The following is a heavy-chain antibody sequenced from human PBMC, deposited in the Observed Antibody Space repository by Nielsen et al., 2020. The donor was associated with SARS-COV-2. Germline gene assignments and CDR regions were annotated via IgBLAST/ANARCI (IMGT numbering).Heavy chain of an antibody. V-gene: IGHV3-30*03. CDR3: ASDSNSYNYYYYYGMDV. J-gene: IGHJ6*02. CDR2: ISYDGSNK. CDR1: GFTFSSYG. D-gene: IGHD2-2*01. Sequence: SLKTSCAASGFTFSSYGMHWVRQAPGKGLEWVAVISYDGSNKYYADSVKGRFTISRDNSKNTLNLQMNSLRAEDTAVYYCASDSNSYNYYYYYGMDVWGQGTTVTVSS.